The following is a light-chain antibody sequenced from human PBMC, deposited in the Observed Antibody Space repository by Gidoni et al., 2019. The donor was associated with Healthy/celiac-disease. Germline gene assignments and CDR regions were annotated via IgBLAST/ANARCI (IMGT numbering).Light chain of an antibody. CDR3: SSYTSTSTVV. CDR1: SSDVGNYNY. Sequence: QSALTQPASVSVSPVQSITISCTGTSSDVGNYNYVSWYQQHPGKAPKLMIYEVSNRPSGVSTRFSGSKSGNTASLTISGLQAEDEADYYCSSYTSTSTVVFGGGTKLTVL. CDR2: EVS. V-gene: IGLV2-14*01. J-gene: IGLJ2*01.